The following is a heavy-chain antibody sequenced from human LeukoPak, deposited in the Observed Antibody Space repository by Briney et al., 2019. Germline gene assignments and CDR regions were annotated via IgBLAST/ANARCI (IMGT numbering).Heavy chain of an antibody. V-gene: IGHV1-2*06. Sequence: SVKVSCKASGYTFTGYYMHWVRQAPGQGLEWMGRINPNSGGTNYAQKFQVSVTMTRDTSISTAYMELSRLRSDDTPVYYCARVGQKDSSGYPYWGQGTLVTVSP. CDR3: ARVGQKDSSGYPY. CDR2: INPNSGGT. CDR1: GYTFTGYY. D-gene: IGHD3-22*01. J-gene: IGHJ4*02.